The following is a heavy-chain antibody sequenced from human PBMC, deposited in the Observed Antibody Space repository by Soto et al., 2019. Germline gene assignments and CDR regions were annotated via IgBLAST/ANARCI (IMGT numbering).Heavy chain of an antibody. Sequence: QVLLVESGGGVVQPGRSLRLSCAASGFTFSAYGMHWVRQAPGKGLEWVAVISYDGSNKYYADSVKGRFTMSRDNSENTLYLEMNSLRAEDTAVYYCAKVTFSGDYYYSYGMDVWGQGTTVTVSS. CDR1: GFTFSAYG. CDR2: ISYDGSNK. J-gene: IGHJ6*02. CDR3: AKVTFSGDYYYSYGMDV. V-gene: IGHV3-30*18. D-gene: IGHD1-26*01.